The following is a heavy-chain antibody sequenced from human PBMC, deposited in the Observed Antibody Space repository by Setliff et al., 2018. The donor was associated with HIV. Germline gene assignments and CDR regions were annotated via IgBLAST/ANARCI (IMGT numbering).Heavy chain of an antibody. CDR2: IYTSGST. CDR1: GDSISSGTYY. J-gene: IGHJ5*02. Sequence: PSETLSLTCTVSGDSISSGTYYWSWIRQPAGKALEWIGHIYTSGSTNYNPSLKSRVTISVDTSKNQFSLRLSSVTAADTAVYYCARAEWDGALAGRVDWFDPWGQGTLVTVSS. D-gene: IGHD1-26*01. CDR3: ARAEWDGALAGRVDWFDP. V-gene: IGHV4-61*09.